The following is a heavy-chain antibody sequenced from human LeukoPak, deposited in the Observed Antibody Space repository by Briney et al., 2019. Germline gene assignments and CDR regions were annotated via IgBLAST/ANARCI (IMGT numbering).Heavy chain of an antibody. J-gene: IGHJ4*02. V-gene: IGHV3-23*01. Sequence: QAGGSLRLSCAASGFTFSSCAMSWVRQAPGKGLEWVSVISGSGGSTYYADSVKGRFTISRDNSKNTVYLQMNSLSAEDTAVYYCAKESAYCGRDCRSLSDSCGQGTQVTVSS. D-gene: IGHD2-21*02. CDR1: GFTFSSCA. CDR2: ISGSGGST. CDR3: AKESAYCGRDCRSLSDS.